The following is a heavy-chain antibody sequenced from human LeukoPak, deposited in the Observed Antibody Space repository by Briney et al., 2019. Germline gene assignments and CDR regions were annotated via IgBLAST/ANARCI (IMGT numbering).Heavy chain of an antibody. CDR2: IDWDDDK. Sequence: SGPALVKPTQTLTLTCTFSGFSLSTSGMRVSWIRQPPGKALEWLARIDWDDDKFYSTSLKTRLTISKDTSKNQVVLTMTNMDPVDTATYYCARISLGSDTSPSSGWPYYFDYWGQGTLVTVPS. CDR3: ARISLGSDTSPSSGWPYYFDY. V-gene: IGHV2-70*04. CDR1: GFSLSTSGMR. D-gene: IGHD6-19*01. J-gene: IGHJ4*02.